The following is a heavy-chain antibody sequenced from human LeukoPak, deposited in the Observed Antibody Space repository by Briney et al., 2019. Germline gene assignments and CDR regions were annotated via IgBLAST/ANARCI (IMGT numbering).Heavy chain of an antibody. V-gene: IGHV4-61*02. D-gene: IGHD6-13*01. CDR2: IYTSGST. CDR3: ARGTSSWYAYNWFDP. J-gene: IGHJ5*02. Sequence: PSQTLSLTCTVSGGSISSGSYYWSWIRQPAGEGLEWIGRIYTSGSTNYNPSLKSRVTISVDTSKNQFSLKLSSVTAADTAVYYCARGTSSWYAYNWFDPWGQGTLVTVSS. CDR1: GGSISSGSYY.